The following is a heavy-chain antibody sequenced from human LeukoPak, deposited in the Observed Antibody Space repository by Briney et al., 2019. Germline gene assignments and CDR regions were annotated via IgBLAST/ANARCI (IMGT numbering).Heavy chain of an antibody. V-gene: IGHV4-30-2*01. Sequence: SETLSLTCAVSGGSISSGGYSWSWIRQPPGKGLEWIGYIYHSGSTYYNPSLKSRVTTSVDRSKNQFSLKLSSVTAADTAVYYCARDKGGYHDYWGQGTLVTVSS. CDR1: GGSISSGGYS. CDR2: IYHSGST. CDR3: ARDKGGYHDY. D-gene: IGHD3-22*01. J-gene: IGHJ4*02.